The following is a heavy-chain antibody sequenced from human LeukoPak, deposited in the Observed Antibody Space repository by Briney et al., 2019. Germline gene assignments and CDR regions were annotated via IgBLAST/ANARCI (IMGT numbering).Heavy chain of an antibody. D-gene: IGHD3-9*01. V-gene: IGHV3-23*01. CDR2: ITSSGDST. CDR1: GFTFSSYA. CDR3: VKEYFGFAFEY. J-gene: IGHJ4*02. Sequence: GGSLRLSCAASGFTFSSYAMSWVRQAPGKGLEWVSDITSSGDSTYYADSVKGRFTISRDNPKNTLYLQMNSLRAEDTAIYYCVKEYFGFAFEYWGQGTVVTVSS.